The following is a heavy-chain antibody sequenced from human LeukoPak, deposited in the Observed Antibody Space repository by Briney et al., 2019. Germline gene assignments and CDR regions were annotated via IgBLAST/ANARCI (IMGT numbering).Heavy chain of an antibody. D-gene: IGHD7-27*01. CDR1: GGSISSGDDY. V-gene: IGHV4-30-4*01. J-gene: IGHJ4*02. CDR2: IHYSGST. CDR3: ARVGLLHWGYYFDY. Sequence: SETLSLTCSVSGGSISSGDDYWSWIRQPPGKGLEWIGYIHYSGSTYHNPSLKSRVSISEDTSKHQFSLRLSYVTAADTAVYYCARVGLLHWGYYFDYWGQGTLVTVSS.